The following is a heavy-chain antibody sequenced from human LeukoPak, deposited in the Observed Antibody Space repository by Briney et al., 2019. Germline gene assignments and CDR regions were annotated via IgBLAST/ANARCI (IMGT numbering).Heavy chain of an antibody. J-gene: IGHJ4*02. CDR3: ARAYGGNSTYYFDY. V-gene: IGHV4-34*01. CDR2: INHIGST. D-gene: IGHD4-23*01. Sequence: PSETLSLTCAVYGGSFSGYYWSWIRQPPGKGLEWIGEINHIGSTNYNPSLKSRVTISVDTSKNQFSLKLSSVTAADTAVYYCARAYGGNSTYYFDYWGQGTLVTVSS. CDR1: GGSFSGYY.